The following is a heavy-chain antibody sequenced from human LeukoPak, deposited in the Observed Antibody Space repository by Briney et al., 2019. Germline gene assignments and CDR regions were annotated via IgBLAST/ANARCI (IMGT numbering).Heavy chain of an antibody. CDR1: GGSISSSSYY. CDR2: IYYSGST. Sequence: SETLSLTCTVSGGSISSSSYYWGWIRQPPGKGLEWIGSIYYSGSTYYNPSLKSRVTISVDTSKNQFSLKLSSVTAADTAVYYCARHVIVVVAATEWFDPWGQGTLVTASS. D-gene: IGHD2-15*01. V-gene: IGHV4-39*01. J-gene: IGHJ5*02. CDR3: ARHVIVVVAATEWFDP.